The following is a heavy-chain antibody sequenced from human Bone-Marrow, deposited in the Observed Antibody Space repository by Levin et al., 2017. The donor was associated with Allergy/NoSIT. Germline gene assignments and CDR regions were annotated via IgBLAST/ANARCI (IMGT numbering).Heavy chain of an antibody. J-gene: IGHJ4*02. D-gene: IGHD6-19*01. CDR2: ISYDGSNK. Sequence: LSLTCAASGFPFSSYAMHWVRQAPGKGLEWVAVISYDGSNKYYADSVKGRFTIPRDNSKNTLYLQMNSLRAEDTAVYYCARDRAPLLGGWLVRQELVYWGQGTLVTVSS. V-gene: IGHV3-30-3*01. CDR1: GFPFSSYA. CDR3: ARDRAPLLGGWLVRQELVY.